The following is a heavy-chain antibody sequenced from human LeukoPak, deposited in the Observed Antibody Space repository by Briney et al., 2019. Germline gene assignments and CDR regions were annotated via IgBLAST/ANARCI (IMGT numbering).Heavy chain of an antibody. J-gene: IGHJ4*02. Sequence: GGSLRLSCAASGFTFSSYGMHWVRQAPGKGLEWVAFIRYDGSNKYYADSVKGRFTISRDNSKNTLCLQMGSLRAEDMAVYYCAASYGSGSWYFDYWGQGTLVTVSS. CDR2: IRYDGSNK. V-gene: IGHV3-30*02. CDR3: AASYGSGSWYFDY. CDR1: GFTFSSYG. D-gene: IGHD3-10*01.